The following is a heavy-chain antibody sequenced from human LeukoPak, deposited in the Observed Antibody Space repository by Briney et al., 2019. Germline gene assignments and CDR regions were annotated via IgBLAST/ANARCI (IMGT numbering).Heavy chain of an antibody. CDR2: ISDGGGDT. CDR1: GFTFSNSA. D-gene: IGHD6-19*01. J-gene: IGHJ4*02. CDR3: AKERYSSGWSDSFYY. Sequence: GGSLRLSCAASGFTFSNSAMTWVRQAPGKGLEWVASISDGGGDTYYAVPVKGRFTISRVNSKSTLYLKMNSLRAEDTAVYYCAKERYSSGWSDSFYYWGQGNLVTVSS. V-gene: IGHV3-23*01.